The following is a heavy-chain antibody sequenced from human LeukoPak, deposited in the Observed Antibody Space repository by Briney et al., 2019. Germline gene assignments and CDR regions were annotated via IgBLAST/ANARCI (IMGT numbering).Heavy chain of an antibody. Sequence: PSETLSLTCTVSGRSISIHYWSWIRQPPGKGLEWIGYIHYSGSTNYNPSLKSRVTISVATSKNQFSLKLSSVTAADTAVYYWARGSLAAAGTGYYFDFWGKGTLVTVSS. CDR1: GRSISIHY. CDR2: IHYSGST. CDR3: ARGSLAAAGTGYYFDF. D-gene: IGHD6-13*01. J-gene: IGHJ4*02. V-gene: IGHV4-59*11.